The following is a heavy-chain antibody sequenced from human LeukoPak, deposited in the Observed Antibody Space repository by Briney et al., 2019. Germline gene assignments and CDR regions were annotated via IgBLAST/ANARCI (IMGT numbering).Heavy chain of an antibody. Sequence: SETLSLTCTVSGGSISNYYWSWIRQPPGKGLEWIGHIYYTGSTNYNPSLKSRVTISVDTSKNQFSLKLSSVTAADTAVYYCAREGFGELSHFDYWGQGTLVTVSS. CDR3: AREGFGELSHFDY. J-gene: IGHJ4*02. D-gene: IGHD3-10*01. V-gene: IGHV4-59*12. CDR2: IYYTGST. CDR1: GGSISNYY.